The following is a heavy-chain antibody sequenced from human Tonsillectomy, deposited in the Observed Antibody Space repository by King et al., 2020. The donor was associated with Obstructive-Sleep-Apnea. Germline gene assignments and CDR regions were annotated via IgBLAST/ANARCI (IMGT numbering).Heavy chain of an antibody. Sequence: QLQESGPGLVKPSETLSLTCTVSGGSISSYYWSWIRQPPGKGLEWIGYIYYSGSTNYNPSLKSRVTISVDTSKNPFSLKLSSVTAADTAVYYCARDGYYYDSSGYSNYYYYGMDVWGQGTTVTVSS. V-gene: IGHV4-59*01. CDR1: GGSISSYY. J-gene: IGHJ6*02. D-gene: IGHD3-22*01. CDR2: IYYSGST. CDR3: ARDGYYYDSSGYSNYYYYGMDV.